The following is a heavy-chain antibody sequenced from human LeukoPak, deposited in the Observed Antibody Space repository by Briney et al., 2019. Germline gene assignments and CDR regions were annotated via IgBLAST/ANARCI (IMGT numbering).Heavy chain of an antibody. CDR2: INTNTGNP. Sequence: EASVTVSCKASGYTFTSYAMNWVRQAPGQGLEWMGWINTNTGNPTYAQAFTGRFVFSLDTSVSTAYLQISSLRAEDTAVYYCARNPPTYCSGGSCYSSQPVSGMNEDWFDPWGQGTLVTVSS. CDR3: ARNPPTYCSGGSCYSSQPVSGMNEDWFDP. J-gene: IGHJ5*02. D-gene: IGHD2-15*01. CDR1: GYTFTSYA. V-gene: IGHV7-4-1*02.